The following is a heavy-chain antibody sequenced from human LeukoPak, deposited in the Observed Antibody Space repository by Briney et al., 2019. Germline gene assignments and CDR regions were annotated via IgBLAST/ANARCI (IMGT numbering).Heavy chain of an antibody. CDR1: GGSISSYY. CDR3: ARNKKMTTVTTGLVDL. J-gene: IGHJ2*01. Sequence: SPSETLSLTCTVSGGSISSYYWSWIRQPPGKGLEWIGYIYYSGSTNYNPSLKSRVTISVDTSKNQFSLKLSSVTAADTAVYYCARNKKMTTVTTGLVDLWGRGTLVTVSS. V-gene: IGHV4-59*12. CDR2: IYYSGST. D-gene: IGHD4-17*01.